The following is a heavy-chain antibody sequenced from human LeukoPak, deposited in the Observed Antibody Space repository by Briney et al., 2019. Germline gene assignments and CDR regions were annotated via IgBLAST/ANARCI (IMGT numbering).Heavy chain of an antibody. CDR1: GGTFSSYA. V-gene: IGHV1-69*04. D-gene: IGHD1-26*01. Sequence: GASVKLSCTASGGTFSSYAISWVRQAPGQGLEWMGRIIPILGIANYAQKFQGRVTITADKSTSTAYMELSSLRSEDTAVYYCARVRIVGATMPDYWGQGTLVTVSS. CDR2: IIPILGIA. J-gene: IGHJ4*02. CDR3: ARVRIVGATMPDY.